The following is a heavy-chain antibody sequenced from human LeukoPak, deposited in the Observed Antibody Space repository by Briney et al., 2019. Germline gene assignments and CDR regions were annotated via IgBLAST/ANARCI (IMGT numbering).Heavy chain of an antibody. CDR2: ISSSSSYI. J-gene: IGHJ3*02. CDR3: ARGRLDSIVVVVAATKVNAFDI. D-gene: IGHD2-15*01. Sequence: GGALRLSCAASGFTFDDYTMHWVRQAPGKGLEWVSSISSSSSYIYYADSVKGRFTISRDNAKNSLYLQMNSPRAEDTAVYYCARGRLDSIVVVVAATKVNAFDIWGQGTMVTVSS. V-gene: IGHV3-21*01. CDR1: GFTFDDYT.